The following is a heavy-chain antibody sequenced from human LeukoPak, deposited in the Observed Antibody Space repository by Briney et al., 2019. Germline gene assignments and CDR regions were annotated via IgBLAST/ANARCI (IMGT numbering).Heavy chain of an antibody. V-gene: IGHV1-18*01. J-gene: IGHJ4*02. CDR2: ISAYNGYT. CDR1: GYTLTTYG. D-gene: IGHD4-17*01. CDR3: ARHHYGDYVDY. Sequence: ASVKVSCKAAGYTLTTYGISWVRQAPRQGLEWMGWISAYNGYTNYAQKLQGRVTMTTDTSTSTAYMELRSLRSDDTAVYYCARHHYGDYVDYWGQGTLVTVSS.